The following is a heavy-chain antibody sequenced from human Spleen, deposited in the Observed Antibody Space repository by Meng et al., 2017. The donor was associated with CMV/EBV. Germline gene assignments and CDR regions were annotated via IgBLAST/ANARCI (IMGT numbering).Heavy chain of an antibody. Sequence: GESLKISCAASGFSFSIFDMNWVRQAPGKGLEWLSYISSSGTYIYYADSVKGRFTISRDNAKNSLFLQMNSLRGEDTAVYYCAAPSRTTTFCSSYFDYWGQGALVTVSS. CDR2: ISSSGTYI. J-gene: IGHJ4*02. D-gene: IGHD2/OR15-2a*01. CDR1: GFSFSIFD. CDR3: AAPSRTTTFCSSYFDY. V-gene: IGHV3-48*03.